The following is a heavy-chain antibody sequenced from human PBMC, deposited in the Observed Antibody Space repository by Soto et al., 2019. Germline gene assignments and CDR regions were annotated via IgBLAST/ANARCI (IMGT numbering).Heavy chain of an antibody. CDR1: GFTFSSYA. CDR2: ISGSGTNK. Sequence: QSRGSLRLSCAASGFTFSSYAMSLVRRAPGKWLEWVSAISGSGTNKNDADSVRGRFTISRDTSKNTLDLQTSSLRAEDTAVYYCAKDKHSSSWTTHLFDYRGERTQVT. J-gene: IGHJ4*02. V-gene: IGHV3-23*01. CDR3: AKDKHSSSWTTHLFDY. D-gene: IGHD6-13*01.